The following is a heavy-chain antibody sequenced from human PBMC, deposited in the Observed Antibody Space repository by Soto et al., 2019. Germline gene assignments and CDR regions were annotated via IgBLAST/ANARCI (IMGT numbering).Heavy chain of an antibody. CDR1: GFTFSNYI. CDR3: ARDKITGLFDY. V-gene: IGHV3-30-3*01. Sequence: GGSLRLSCAASGFTFSNYIMHWVRQAPGKGLEWMAFISYDGSNKDYADSVKGRFTISRDNSKNTLYLQLSSLRPEDTAVHYCARDKITGLFDYWGQGTLVTVSS. CDR2: ISYDGSNK. D-gene: IGHD2-8*02. J-gene: IGHJ4*02.